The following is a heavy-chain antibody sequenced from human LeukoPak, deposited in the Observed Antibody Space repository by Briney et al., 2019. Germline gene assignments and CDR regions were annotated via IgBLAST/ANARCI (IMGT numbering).Heavy chain of an antibody. CDR3: ARATTFRYDSSQSFDY. D-gene: IGHD3-22*01. CDR1: GYTFTGPY. V-gene: IGHV1-2*02. CDR2: INPNSGAT. Sequence: ASLKVSCKASGYTFTGPYIHWMRQAPGQGLEWMGWINPNSGATKYAQKFQGRVTVTRDTSTSTAYMELSGLRADDTAAYYCARATTFRYDSSQSFDYWGQGTLVTVSS. J-gene: IGHJ4*02.